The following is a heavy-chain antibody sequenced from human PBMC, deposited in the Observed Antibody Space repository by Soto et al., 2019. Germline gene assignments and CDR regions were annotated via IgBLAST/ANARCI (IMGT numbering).Heavy chain of an antibody. Sequence: GASVKVSCKVSGYTLAELSMHWVRQAPGKGLEWMGGFDPEDGETIYAQKFQGRVTMTEDTSTDTAYMELSSLRSEDTAVYYCATCGSDTAMAYNYYYYYGMDVWGQGTTVTVSS. D-gene: IGHD5-18*01. J-gene: IGHJ6*02. CDR1: GYTLAELS. CDR3: ATCGSDTAMAYNYYYYYGMDV. V-gene: IGHV1-24*01. CDR2: FDPEDGET.